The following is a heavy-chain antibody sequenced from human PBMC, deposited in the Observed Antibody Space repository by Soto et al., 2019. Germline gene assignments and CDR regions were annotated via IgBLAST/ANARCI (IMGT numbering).Heavy chain of an antibody. V-gene: IGHV1-58*01. CDR2: LVVGSGNT. CDR1: GLMFTSSD. J-gene: IGHJ4*02. D-gene: IGHD3-3*01. Sequence: KVSCKTCGLMFTSSDVKWVRQARGQRLEWIGWLVVGSGNTHYAQHFQERVTLTRDMSTGTAYMELSSLISEDTAVYYCAAFPFFRLLKWLPAYFHYWCQGTLVPVS. CDR3: AAFPFFRLLKWLPAYFHY.